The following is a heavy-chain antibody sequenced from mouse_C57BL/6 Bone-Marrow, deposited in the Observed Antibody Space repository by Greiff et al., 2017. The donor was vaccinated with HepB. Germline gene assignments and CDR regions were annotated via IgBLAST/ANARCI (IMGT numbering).Heavy chain of an antibody. CDR1: GYTFTSYW. Sequence: VQLQQPGAELVKPGASVKLSCKASGYTFTSYWMHWVKQRPGQGLEWIGMIHPNSGSTNYNEKFKSKATLTVDTSSSTAYMQLSSLTSEDSAVYYCAKGTTVVADFDYWGQGTTLTVSS. CDR3: AKGTTVVADFDY. J-gene: IGHJ2*01. V-gene: IGHV1-64*01. D-gene: IGHD1-1*01. CDR2: IHPNSGST.